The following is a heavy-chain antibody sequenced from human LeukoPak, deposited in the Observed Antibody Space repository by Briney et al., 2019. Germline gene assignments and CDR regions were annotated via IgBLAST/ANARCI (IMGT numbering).Heavy chain of an antibody. D-gene: IGHD6-19*01. CDR1: GYSFTSYG. Sequence: GASVKVSCKASGYSFTSYGISWVRQAPGKGLEWVANIKQDGSEKYYVDSVKGRFTISRDNAKNSLYLQMNSLRAEDTAVYYCAREMQWLGAENWFDPWGQGTLVTVSS. CDR3: AREMQWLGAENWFDP. J-gene: IGHJ5*02. V-gene: IGHV3-7*01. CDR2: IKQDGSEK.